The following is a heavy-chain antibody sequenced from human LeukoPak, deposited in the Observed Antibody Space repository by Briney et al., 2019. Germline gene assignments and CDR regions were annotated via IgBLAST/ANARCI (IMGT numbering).Heavy chain of an antibody. V-gene: IGHV3-30*18. D-gene: IGHD6-19*01. J-gene: IGHJ5*02. CDR2: VSYDASNK. CDR1: GFTFSNYD. CDR3: AKDTFREYSSGWYPGGNWFDP. Sequence: GGSLRLSCAASGFTFSNYDMHWVRQAPGKGLEWVADVSYDASNKYYADSVKGRFTISRDNSKSTLYLQMDSLRAEDTAVYYCAKDTFREYSSGWYPGGNWFDPWGQGTLVTVSS.